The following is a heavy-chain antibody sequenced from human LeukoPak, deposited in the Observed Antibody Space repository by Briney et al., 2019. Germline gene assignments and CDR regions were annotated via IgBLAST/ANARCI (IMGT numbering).Heavy chain of an antibody. CDR2: IKSKTDGGTT. CDR3: TTAIYYDSSGFPYYFDY. J-gene: IGHJ4*02. D-gene: IGHD3-22*01. CDR1: GFTFSSAW. V-gene: IGHV3-15*01. Sequence: GGSLRLSCAASGFTFSSAWMSWVRQAPGKGLEWVGRIKSKTDGGTTDYAAPVKGRFTISRDDSRNTLYLQMNSLKTEDTAVYYCTTAIYYDSSGFPYYFDYWGQGTLVTVSS.